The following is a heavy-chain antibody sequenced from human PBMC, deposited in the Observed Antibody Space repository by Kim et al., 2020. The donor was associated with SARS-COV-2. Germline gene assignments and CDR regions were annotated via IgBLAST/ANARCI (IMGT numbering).Heavy chain of an antibody. Sequence: RGRFTISRDNSNNTLFLQMDSLRAEDTAVYYCAKGGGCSGGSCYLSWFDPWGQGTLVTVSS. D-gene: IGHD2-15*01. CDR3: AKGGGCSGGSCYLSWFDP. J-gene: IGHJ5*02. V-gene: IGHV3-23*01.